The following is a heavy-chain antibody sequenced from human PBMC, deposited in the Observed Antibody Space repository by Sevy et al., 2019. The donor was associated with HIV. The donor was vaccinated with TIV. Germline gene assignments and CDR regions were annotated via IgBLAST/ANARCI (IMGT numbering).Heavy chain of an antibody. Sequence: GGSLRLSCTASGFTFRNAWMTWVRQVPGKGLEWVGRIRNDPDGGTTDYAAPVRGRFTISRDDSKNTMYLQMNSLRAEDMAVYYCARDSGYTHNWNPGYWGQGTLVTVSS. CDR1: GFTFRNAW. J-gene: IGHJ4*02. V-gene: IGHV3-15*01. CDR2: IRNDPDGGTT. D-gene: IGHD1-1*01. CDR3: ARDSGYTHNWNPGY.